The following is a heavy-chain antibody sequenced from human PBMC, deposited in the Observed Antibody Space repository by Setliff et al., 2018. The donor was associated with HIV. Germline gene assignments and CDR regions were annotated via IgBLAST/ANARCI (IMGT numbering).Heavy chain of an antibody. Sequence: GGSLRLSCAAPGFTFSDYYMSWIRQAPGKGLEWVSYISSSGSTIYDADSVKGRFTISRDNAKNSLYLQMNGLRVEDTAVYYCARGRITIFFRSRSGYMDGWGKGTMVTVSS. CDR2: ISSSGSTI. V-gene: IGHV3-11*01. CDR1: GFTFSDYY. CDR3: ARGRITIFFRSRSGYMDG. J-gene: IGHJ6*03. D-gene: IGHD3-9*01.